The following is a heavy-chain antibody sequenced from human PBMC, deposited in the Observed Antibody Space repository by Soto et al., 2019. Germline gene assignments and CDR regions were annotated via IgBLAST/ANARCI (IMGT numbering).Heavy chain of an antibody. V-gene: IGHV4-59*01. CDR1: GGSISPYY. J-gene: IGHJ6*03. CDR2: VYYSGNT. D-gene: IGHD6-13*01. CDR3: ARKGAAASYAHYYMDV. Sequence: QVQLQESGPGLVKPSETLSLTCTVSGGSISPYYWSWIRQPPGKGLEWIGFVYYSGNTNYNPSLESQATISVDTSRNRFSLNLTSATAADTAVYYCARKGAAASYAHYYMDVWGRGTAVTVSS.